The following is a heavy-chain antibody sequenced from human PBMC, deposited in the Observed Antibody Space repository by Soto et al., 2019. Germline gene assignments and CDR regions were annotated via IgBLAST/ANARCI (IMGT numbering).Heavy chain of an antibody. CDR2: IYYSGST. CDR1: GGSISSGGYY. CDR3: ARGSYYDILTWQHKVYYYYGMDV. Sequence: LSLTCTVSGGSISSGGYYWSWIRQHPGKGLEWIGYIYYSGSTYYNPSLKSRVTISVDTSKNQFSLKLSSVTAADTAVYYCARGSYYDILTWQHKVYYYYGMDVWGQGTTVTVSS. J-gene: IGHJ6*02. V-gene: IGHV4-31*03. D-gene: IGHD3-9*01.